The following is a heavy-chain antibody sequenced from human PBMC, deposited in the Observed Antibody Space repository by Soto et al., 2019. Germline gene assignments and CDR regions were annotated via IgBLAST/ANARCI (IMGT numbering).Heavy chain of an antibody. CDR2: IYHSGST. CDR1: GGSISSSHW. D-gene: IGHD3-16*01. J-gene: IGHJ4*02. V-gene: IGHV4-4*02. Sequence: QVQLQESGPGLVKPSGTLSLSCAVSGGSISSSHWWTWVRQPPGKGLEWIGEIYHSGSTNYNPSLKTGFPIAVDTSRTPFCPNLRSEAAAVRTGYYCAGSGGGEDYWGQGILVTVSS. CDR3: AGSGGGEDY.